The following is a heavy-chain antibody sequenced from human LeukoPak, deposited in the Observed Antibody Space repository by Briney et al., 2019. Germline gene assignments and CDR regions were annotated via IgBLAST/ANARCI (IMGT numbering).Heavy chain of an antibody. CDR3: ARVHPTYYDFWSGSGHFDY. J-gene: IGHJ4*02. CDR2: IYYSGST. D-gene: IGHD3-3*01. Sequence: SETLSLTCTVSGGSISSYYWSWIRQPPGKGLEWIGYIYYSGSTNYNPSLKSRVTISVDTSKNQFSLKLSSVTAADTAVYYCARVHPTYYDFWSGSGHFDYWGQGTLVTVSS. V-gene: IGHV4-59*01. CDR1: GGSISSYY.